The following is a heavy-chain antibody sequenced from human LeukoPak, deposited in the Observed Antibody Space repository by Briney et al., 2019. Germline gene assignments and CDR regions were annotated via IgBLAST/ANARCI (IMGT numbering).Heavy chain of an antibody. CDR1: GGTFSSYA. Sequence: SVKVSCKASGGTFSSYAISWVRQAPGQGLEWMGGIIPIFGTANYAQKFQGRVTITADESTSTAYMELSSLRSEDTAVYYCASDPNLRLGYGDYYYYYGMDVWGQGTTVTVSS. V-gene: IGHV1-69*13. D-gene: IGHD4-17*01. CDR2: IIPIFGTA. CDR3: ASDPNLRLGYGDYYYYYGMDV. J-gene: IGHJ6*02.